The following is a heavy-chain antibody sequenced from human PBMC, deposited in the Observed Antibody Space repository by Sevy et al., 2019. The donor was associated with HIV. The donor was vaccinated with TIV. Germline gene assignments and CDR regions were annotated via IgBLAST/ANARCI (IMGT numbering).Heavy chain of an antibody. J-gene: IGHJ3*02. D-gene: IGHD2-2*01. V-gene: IGHV3-11*01. CDR1: GFIFSDYNY. Sequence: GGFLRLSCAASGFIFSDYNYIIWIRQSPGKGLEWVSYISSSGTKYYRESVKGRFTVSRDNAKNSLYLQMNSLRVEDTALYYCVSPPKRCTSTSCPFDAFYMWGQGTMVTVSS. CDR3: VSPPKRCTSTSCPFDAFYM. CDR2: ISSSGTK.